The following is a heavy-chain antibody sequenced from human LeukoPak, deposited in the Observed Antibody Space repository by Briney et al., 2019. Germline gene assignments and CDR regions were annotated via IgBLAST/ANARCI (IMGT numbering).Heavy chain of an antibody. CDR1: GFTFSSFA. CDR3: AKDPSGTYCGDY. D-gene: IGHD1-26*01. V-gene: IGHV3-30*02. Sequence: GGALRLSCAASGFTFSSFAMHWVRQAPGKGLEWVAFIRYDGNSKYFQDSVKGRFTVSRDNSKNTLYLQMNSLRDEDTALYYCAKDPSGTYCGDYWGQGTLVTVSS. CDR2: IRYDGNSK. J-gene: IGHJ4*02.